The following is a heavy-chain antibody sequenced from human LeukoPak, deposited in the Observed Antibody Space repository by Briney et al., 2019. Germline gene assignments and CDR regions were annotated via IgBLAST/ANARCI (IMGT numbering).Heavy chain of an antibody. CDR2: IIPIFGTA. CDR1: GGTFSSYA. Sequence: SVKGSCKASGGTFSSYAISWVRQAPGQGLEWMGGIIPIFGTANYAQKFQGRVTITADESTSTAYMELSSLRSEDTAVYYCARASFTIFGVVIDIHWFDPWGQGTLVTVSS. J-gene: IGHJ5*02. V-gene: IGHV1-69*13. D-gene: IGHD3-3*01. CDR3: ARASFTIFGVVIDIHWFDP.